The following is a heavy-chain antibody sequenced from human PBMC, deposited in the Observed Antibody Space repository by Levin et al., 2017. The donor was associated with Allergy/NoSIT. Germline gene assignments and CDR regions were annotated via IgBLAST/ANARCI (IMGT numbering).Heavy chain of an antibody. CDR1: GFSVSSTY. CDR2: IFISGTT. CDR3: ARGSGSYYNGPG. Sequence: LSLTCAVSGFSVSSTYMSWVRQAPGKGLEWVSVIFISGTTDYADSVKGRFTISRDNFKNTVYLQLNSLRTEDTAVYYCARGSGSYYNGPGWGQGTLVTVSS. V-gene: IGHV3-66*02. J-gene: IGHJ4*02. D-gene: IGHD3-10*01.